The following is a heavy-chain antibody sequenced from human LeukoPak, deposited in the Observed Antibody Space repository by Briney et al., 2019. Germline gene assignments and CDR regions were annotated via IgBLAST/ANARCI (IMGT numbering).Heavy chain of an antibody. CDR2: IYPSGST. D-gene: IGHD3-3*01. Sequence: SETLSLTCAVSGGSINTGGYSWSWIRQPPGKGLEWIGYIYPSGSTDYSPSLKSRITMSIDRSKNQFSLKLSSVTAADTAVYYCARGPILEWLLSPDYYYYMDVWGKGTTVTVSS. CDR1: GGSINTGGYS. V-gene: IGHV4-30-2*01. CDR3: ARGPILEWLLSPDYYYYMDV. J-gene: IGHJ6*03.